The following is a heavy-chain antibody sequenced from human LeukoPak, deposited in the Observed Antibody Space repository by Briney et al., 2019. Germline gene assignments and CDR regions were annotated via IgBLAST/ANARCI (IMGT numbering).Heavy chain of an antibody. J-gene: IGHJ4*02. CDR1: GGSISSDY. V-gene: IGHV4-59*01. CDR3: ARGSDGYNSLDFDY. Sequence: SETLARTCTVSGGSISSDYWSWIRQPPGKGLEWIGYIYYSGSTNYNPSLKSRVTMSVDTSKNQFSLKLSSVTAADTAVYYCARGSDGYNSLDFDYWGQGTLVTVSS. D-gene: IGHD5-24*01. CDR2: IYYSGST.